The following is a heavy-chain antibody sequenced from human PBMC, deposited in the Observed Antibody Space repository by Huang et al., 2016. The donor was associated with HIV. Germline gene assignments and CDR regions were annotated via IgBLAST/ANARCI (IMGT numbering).Heavy chain of an antibody. D-gene: IGHD3-22*01. J-gene: IGHJ3*02. CDR2: INHSGST. Sequence: QVQLQQWGAGLLKPSETLSLTCAVYGGSFSGYYWSWIRQPPGKGPEWIGEINHSGSTNYNPSLKSRVTISVDTSKTQFSLKLNSGTAADTAVYYCARGPDYYDSSGREAFDIWGQGTMVTVSS. V-gene: IGHV4-34*01. CDR1: GGSFSGYY. CDR3: ARGPDYYDSSGREAFDI.